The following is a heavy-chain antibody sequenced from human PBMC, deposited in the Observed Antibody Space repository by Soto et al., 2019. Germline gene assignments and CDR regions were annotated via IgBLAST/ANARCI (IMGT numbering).Heavy chain of an antibody. CDR3: ATDGAVAGNINFDY. CDR1: GFSFTNYA. Sequence: ASVKVSCKASGFSFTNYAMHWVRQAPGQRLEWMGWINAGNGNTKYSQKFQDRVTITRDTSASTAYMELSSLRSEDTAVYYCATDGAVAGNINFDYWGQGTLVTVSS. CDR2: INAGNGNT. J-gene: IGHJ4*02. D-gene: IGHD6-19*01. V-gene: IGHV1-3*01.